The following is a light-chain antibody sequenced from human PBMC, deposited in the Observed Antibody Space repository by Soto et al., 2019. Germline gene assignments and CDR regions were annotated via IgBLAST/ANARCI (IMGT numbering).Light chain of an antibody. Sequence: QSALTQPASVSGSPGQSITISCTGTSSDVGSYNLVSWYQQHPGKAPKVIIYEVIKRPSGVSNRFSGSKSGNTDSLTISGLQAEDDADYYCCSYAGSTSLVFGGGTKLTVL. CDR2: EVI. CDR1: SSDVGSYNL. J-gene: IGLJ2*01. V-gene: IGLV2-23*02. CDR3: CSYAGSTSLV.